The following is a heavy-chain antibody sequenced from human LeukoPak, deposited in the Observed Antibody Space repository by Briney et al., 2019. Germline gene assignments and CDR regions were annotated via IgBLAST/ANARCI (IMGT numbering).Heavy chain of an antibody. CDR1: GFTFSSYE. J-gene: IGHJ4*02. V-gene: IGHV3-48*03. D-gene: IGHD2-15*01. Sequence: GGSLRLSCAASGFTFSSYEMNWVRQPPGKGLEWISYISSSGSTKYYADSVRGRFTISRDNSKNSLYLQMNSLRAEDTALYYCAKDKHVGGSCYFDYWGQGTLVTVSS. CDR3: AKDKHVGGSCYFDY. CDR2: ISSSGSTK.